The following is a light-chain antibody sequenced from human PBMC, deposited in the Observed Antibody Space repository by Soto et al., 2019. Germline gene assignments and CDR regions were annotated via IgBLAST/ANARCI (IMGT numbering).Light chain of an antibody. CDR3: QQDGSSPPYT. J-gene: IGKJ2*01. Sequence: EIVLTQSPGTLSLSPGERATLSCRASQSVSNSYLAWYQQKPGQAPRLLIYGASSRATGIPDRFSGSGSGTDVTLTISRLEPEDFAVYYCQQDGSSPPYTFGQGTKLEIK. CDR1: QSVSNSY. V-gene: IGKV3-20*01. CDR2: GAS.